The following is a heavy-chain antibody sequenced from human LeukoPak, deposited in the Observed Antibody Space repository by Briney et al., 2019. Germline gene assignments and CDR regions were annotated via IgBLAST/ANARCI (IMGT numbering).Heavy chain of an antibody. V-gene: IGHV3-30-3*01. CDR1: GFIFLNYD. CDR2: ESKDRSPL. CDR3: ARDLMWLVDY. Sequence: PGGSLRLSCAASGFIFLNYDVHWVRQAPGKGLEWLAYESKDRSPLSYADSVRGRFTVSRDNSKNMVYLQMNSLRAEDTALYYCARDLMWLVDYWGQGALVTVSS. D-gene: IGHD6-19*01. J-gene: IGHJ4*02.